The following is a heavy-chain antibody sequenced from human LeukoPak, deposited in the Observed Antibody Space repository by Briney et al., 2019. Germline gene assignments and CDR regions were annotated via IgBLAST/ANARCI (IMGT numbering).Heavy chain of an antibody. V-gene: IGHV3-7*01. J-gene: IGHJ4*02. CDR3: VKARSGYAKYNSFEA. D-gene: IGHD5-12*01. Sequence: GGSLRLSCAASGFTFRAYGMSWVRQAPGQGLEWVGSIKHDVSEEDYVASVKGRFTISKDISKNSPYMHLNSLRSEDTAVSFCVKARSGYAKYNSFEAGGQGTLLTLSS. CDR2: IKHDVSEE. CDR1: GFTFRAYG.